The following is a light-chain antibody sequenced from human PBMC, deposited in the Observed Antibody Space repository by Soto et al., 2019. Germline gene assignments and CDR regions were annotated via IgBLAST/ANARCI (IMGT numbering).Light chain of an antibody. CDR3: QQYSIYSRT. V-gene: IGKV1-5*03. J-gene: IGKJ1*01. CDR1: QSISTW. CDR2: KAS. Sequence: DIQMTQSPSTLSASVGDRVTITCRASQSISTWLDWYQQKPGKAPNLLIYKASFLRSGVPSRFSGSGSGTEFTITISRLQPDVSATYYCQQYSIYSRTFGQGTKVDLK.